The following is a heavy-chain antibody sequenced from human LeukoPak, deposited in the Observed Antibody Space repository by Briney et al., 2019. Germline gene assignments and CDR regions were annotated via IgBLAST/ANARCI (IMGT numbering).Heavy chain of an antibody. CDR1: GYSFTNYW. Sequence: GESLRISCKGSGYSFTNYWIGWVRQMPGKGLEWMGIIYPGDSDTRYSPSFQGQVTISADKSISTAYLQWSSLKASDTAMYYCARHGCSTTSCAQFDPWGQGTLVTVS. J-gene: IGHJ5*02. D-gene: IGHD2-2*01. CDR2: IYPGDSDT. V-gene: IGHV5-51*01. CDR3: ARHGCSTTSCAQFDP.